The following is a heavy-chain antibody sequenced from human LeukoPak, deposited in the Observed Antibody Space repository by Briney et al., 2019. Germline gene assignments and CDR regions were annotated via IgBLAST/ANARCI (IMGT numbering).Heavy chain of an antibody. D-gene: IGHD2-15*01. CDR1: GDSISTYY. Sequence: SETLSLTCSVSGDSISTYYWSWIRQPPGKGLEWIGYVYYSGSTYYNPSLKSRVTISVDTSKNQFSLKLSSVTAADTAVYYCARGKRYCSGGSCYMWFDPWGQGTLVTVSS. CDR3: ARGKRYCSGGSCYMWFDP. J-gene: IGHJ5*02. V-gene: IGHV4-59*12. CDR2: VYYSGST.